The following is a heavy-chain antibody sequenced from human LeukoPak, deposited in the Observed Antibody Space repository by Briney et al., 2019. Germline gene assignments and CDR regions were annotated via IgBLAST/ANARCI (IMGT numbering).Heavy chain of an antibody. J-gene: IGHJ4*02. CDR3: ARESYDILTGYGGFDY. Sequence: SETLSLTCTVSGGSISSYYWSWIRQPPGKGLEWIGYIYYSGSTNYNPSLKSRVTISVDTSKNQFSLKLRSVTAADTAVYYSARESYDILTGYGGFDYWGQGTLVTVTS. CDR1: GGSISSYY. CDR2: IYYSGST. D-gene: IGHD3-9*01. V-gene: IGHV4-59*01.